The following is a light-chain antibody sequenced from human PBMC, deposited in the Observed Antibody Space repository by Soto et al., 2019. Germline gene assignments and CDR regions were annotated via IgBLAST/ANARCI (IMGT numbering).Light chain of an antibody. CDR1: QSVSNN. V-gene: IGKV3-15*01. CDR2: RAS. Sequence: EIVMTQSPATLSVSPGERATLSCRASQSVSNNLAWYQQKPGQAPRVLIYRASTRATGIPPRFSGSGSGTEVTLTISSLQSEDFSVYYCQQYNNWPPWTFGQGTKVEIK. CDR3: QQYNNWPPWT. J-gene: IGKJ1*01.